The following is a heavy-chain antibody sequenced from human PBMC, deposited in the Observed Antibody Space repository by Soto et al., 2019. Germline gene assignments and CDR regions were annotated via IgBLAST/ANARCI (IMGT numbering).Heavy chain of an antibody. CDR2: IYSGGST. CDR3: ARDPSPYGLPGY. V-gene: IGHV3-66*01. CDR1: GFTVSSNY. Sequence: GGSLRLSCAASGFTVSSNYMSWVRQAPGKGLEWVSVIYSGGSTYYADSVKGRFTISRDNSKNTLYLQMNSLRAEDTAVYYCARDPSPYGLPGYWGQGTLVTVSS. J-gene: IGHJ4*02. D-gene: IGHD4-17*01.